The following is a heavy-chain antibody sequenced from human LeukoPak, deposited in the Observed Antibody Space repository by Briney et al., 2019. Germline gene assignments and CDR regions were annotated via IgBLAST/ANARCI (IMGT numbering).Heavy chain of an antibody. D-gene: IGHD3-22*01. V-gene: IGHV1-2*02. CDR1: GYTFTGYY. J-gene: IGHJ4*02. CDR2: INPNSGGT. CDR3: ARDERFDRDSRGYYD. Sequence: ASVKVSCKASGYTFTGYYMHWVRQAPGQGLEWMGWINPNSGGTNYAQKFQGRVTMTTDTSTSTAYMELRSLRSDDTAVYYCARDERFDRDSRGYYDWGQGTLVTVSS.